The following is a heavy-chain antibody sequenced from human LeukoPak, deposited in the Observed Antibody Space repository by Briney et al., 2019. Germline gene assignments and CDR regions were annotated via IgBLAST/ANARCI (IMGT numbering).Heavy chain of an antibody. V-gene: IGHV3-7*01. D-gene: IGHD3-22*01. CDR3: ARSSYDDFDY. Sequence: GGSLRLSCAASGFTFSDYYMSWVRQAPGKGLEWVASIKHDGSEEYYVNSVRGRFTISRDNAKNTLYLQMNSLRAEDTAVYYCARSSYDDFDYWGQGTLVTVSS. CDR1: GFTFSDYY. CDR2: IKHDGSEE. J-gene: IGHJ4*02.